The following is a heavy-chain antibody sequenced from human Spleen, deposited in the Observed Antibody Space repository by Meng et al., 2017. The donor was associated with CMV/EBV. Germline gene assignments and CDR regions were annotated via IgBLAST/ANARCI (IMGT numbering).Heavy chain of an antibody. J-gene: IGHJ6*02. CDR3: AKGLQKDNTFWSSYYSYHYTMDV. Sequence: GGSLRLSCAASGFTFSDYGMHWVRQAPGKGLEWVAFIRYDGINKYYADAVKGRFSVSRDNSKSTLYLQMNSLRVEDTAVYYCAKGLQKDNTFWSSYYSYHYTMDVWGQGTTVTVSS. CDR1: GFTFSDYG. V-gene: IGHV3-30*02. CDR2: IRYDGINK. D-gene: IGHD3-3*01.